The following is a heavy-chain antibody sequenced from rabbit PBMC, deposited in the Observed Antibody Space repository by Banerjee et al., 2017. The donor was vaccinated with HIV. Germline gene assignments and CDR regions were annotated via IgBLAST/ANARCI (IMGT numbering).Heavy chain of an antibody. V-gene: IGHV1S45*01. Sequence: QEQLKESGGGLVQPGGSLKLSCTASGIDFSSYYYMCWVRQAPGKGLELIACIDTSSGSTWYASWVNGRFTISKTSSTTVTLQMTSLTAADTATYFCARDLIWELHLWGPGTLVTVS. CDR2: IDTSSGST. CDR1: GIDFSSYYY. J-gene: IGHJ4*01. D-gene: IGHD5-1*01. CDR3: ARDLIWELHL.